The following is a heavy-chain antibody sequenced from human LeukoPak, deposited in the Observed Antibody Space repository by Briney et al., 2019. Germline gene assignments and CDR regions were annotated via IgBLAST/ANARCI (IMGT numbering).Heavy chain of an antibody. D-gene: IGHD2-21*02. V-gene: IGHV3-23*01. CDR1: GFTFSNYA. Sequence: PGGSLRLSCAASGFTFSNYAMNWVRQAPGKGLEWVSAISGSGGSTYYADSVKGRFTISRDNSKNTLYLQMNSLRAEDTAVYYCAKDHSVVVTAIPYYYYGMDVWGQGPRSPSP. CDR2: ISGSGGST. CDR3: AKDHSVVVTAIPYYYYGMDV. J-gene: IGHJ6*02.